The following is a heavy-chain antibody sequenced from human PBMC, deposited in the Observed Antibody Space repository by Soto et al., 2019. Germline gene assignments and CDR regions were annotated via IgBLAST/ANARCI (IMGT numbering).Heavy chain of an antibody. Sequence: QPWWCLRLSCAASGFTFDDYTMHWVRQAPGKGLEWVSLISWDGGSTYYADSVKGRFTISRDNSKNSLYLQMNSLRTEDTALYYCAKRDSNTIFGKGYFDYWGQGTQVTVSS. J-gene: IGHJ4*02. D-gene: IGHD3-3*01. CDR2: ISWDGGST. CDR1: GFTFDDYT. V-gene: IGHV3-43*01. CDR3: AKRDSNTIFGKGYFDY.